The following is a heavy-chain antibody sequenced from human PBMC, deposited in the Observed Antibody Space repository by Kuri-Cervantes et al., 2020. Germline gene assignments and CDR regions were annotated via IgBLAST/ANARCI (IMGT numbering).Heavy chain of an antibody. CDR1: GGSFSGYY. J-gene: IGHJ4*02. CDR2: INHSEST. V-gene: IGHV4-34*01. Sequence: SETLSLTCAVYGGSFSGYYWSWIRQPPGKGLEWIGEINHSESTNYNPSLKSRVTISVDTSKNQFSLKLSSVTAADTAVYYCARGHCSGGSCYDYWGQGTQVTVSS. CDR3: ARGHCSGGSCYDY. D-gene: IGHD2-15*01.